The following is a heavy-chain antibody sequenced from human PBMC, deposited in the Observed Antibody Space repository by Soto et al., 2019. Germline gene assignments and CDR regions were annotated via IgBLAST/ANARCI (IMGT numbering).Heavy chain of an antibody. V-gene: IGHV3-48*01. CDR3: ARSSTFYDY. CDR2: ISSSSDTI. J-gene: IGHJ4*02. CDR1: GFTFSSYS. D-gene: IGHD6-6*01. Sequence: PGGSLRLSCAASGFTFSSYSMNWVRQAPGKGLEWVSYISSSSDTIYYADSVKGRFTISRDNAKNLLYLQMKSLRAEDTAVYYCARSSTFYDYWGQGTPVTVSS.